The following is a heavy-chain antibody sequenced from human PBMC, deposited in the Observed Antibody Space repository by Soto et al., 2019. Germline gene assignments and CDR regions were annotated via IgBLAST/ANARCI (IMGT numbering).Heavy chain of an antibody. V-gene: IGHV4-31*03. J-gene: IGHJ5*02. Sequence: QVQLQESGPGLVKPSQTLSLTCTVSGGSISSGGYYWSWIRQHPGKGLEWIGYIYYSGSTYYNPSLQSRVTISVDTSKNQFSLKLSSVTAADTAVYYGARGGGIAARRHWFDPWGQGTLVTVSS. CDR1: GGSISSGGYY. CDR3: ARGGGIAARRHWFDP. CDR2: IYYSGST. D-gene: IGHD6-6*01.